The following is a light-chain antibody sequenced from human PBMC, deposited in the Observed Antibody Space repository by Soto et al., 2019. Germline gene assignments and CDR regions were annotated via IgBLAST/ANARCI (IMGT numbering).Light chain of an antibody. Sequence: DIQMTQSPSTLSASVGDRVTITCRSSQSISSWLAWYQQKPGKAPKLLIYKASSLESGVPSRFSGSGSGTEFTLTISSLQPDDFATYYCQQYKSSPLTFGGGTKVDIK. CDR3: QQYKSSPLT. CDR1: QSISSW. J-gene: IGKJ4*01. V-gene: IGKV1-5*03. CDR2: KAS.